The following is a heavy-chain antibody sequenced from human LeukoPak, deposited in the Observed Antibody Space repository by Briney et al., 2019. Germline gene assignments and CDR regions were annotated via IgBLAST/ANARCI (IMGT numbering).Heavy chain of an antibody. V-gene: IGHV3-23*01. D-gene: IGHD2-15*01. CDR1: GFAFSSSA. J-gene: IGHJ4*02. CDR3: AKSGSSWYFVR. CDR2: ISETGDST. Sequence: GGSLRLSCSASGFAFSSSAMSWVRQAPGKGPEWVSAISETGDSTYYADSVKGRFTISRDNSMNTLYLQMNSLRAEDTAVYCCAKSGSSWYFVRWGQGTLVTVSS.